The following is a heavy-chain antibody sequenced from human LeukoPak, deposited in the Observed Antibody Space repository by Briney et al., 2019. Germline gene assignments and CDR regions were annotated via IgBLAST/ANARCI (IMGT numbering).Heavy chain of an antibody. J-gene: IGHJ4*02. CDR1: GGSISISLYY. CDR3: ATIGSGPLYYYDSSGSFY. V-gene: IGHV4-39*01. D-gene: IGHD3-22*01. CDR2: IYYSGTT. Sequence: SETLSLTCTVSGGSISISLYYWAWIRQPPGKGLEWIGSIYYSGTTYYNPSLKSRVTISVDTSKNQFSLKLSSVTAADTAVYYCATIGSGPLYYYDSSGSFYWGQGTLVTVSS.